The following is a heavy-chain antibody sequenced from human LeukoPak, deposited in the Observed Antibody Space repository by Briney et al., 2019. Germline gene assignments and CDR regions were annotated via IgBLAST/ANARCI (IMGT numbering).Heavy chain of an antibody. V-gene: IGHV3-73*01. CDR1: GFTFSGSA. Sequence: PGGSLRLSCAASGFTFSGSAMHWVRQASGKGLEWVGRIRSKANHYATAYAASVKGRFTVSRDDSKNTAYLQMNSLRAEDTAVYYCARKVIWGQGTLVTVSS. CDR3: ARKVI. J-gene: IGHJ4*02. CDR2: IRSKANHYAT. D-gene: IGHD2-21*01.